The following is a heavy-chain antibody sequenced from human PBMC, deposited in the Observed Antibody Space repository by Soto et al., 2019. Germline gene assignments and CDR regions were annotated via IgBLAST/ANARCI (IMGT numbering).Heavy chain of an antibody. CDR1: GFTFSSYA. CDR3: ARDFGAVEIATINLYGY. CDR2: RSYDGSNK. D-gene: IGHD2-21*01. V-gene: IGHV3-30-3*01. J-gene: IGHJ4*02. Sequence: QVQLVESGGGVVQPGRSLRLSCAASGFTFSSYAMHWFRQAPGKGLEWVAVRSYDGSNKYYADSVKGRFTISRDNSKNTLYLQMNSLGAEDTAVYYCARDFGAVEIATINLYGYWGQGTLVTVSS.